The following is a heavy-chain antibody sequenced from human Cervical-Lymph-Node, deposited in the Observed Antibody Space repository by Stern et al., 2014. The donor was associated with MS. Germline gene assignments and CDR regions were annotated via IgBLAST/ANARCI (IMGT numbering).Heavy chain of an antibody. Sequence: QLVQSGAEVKKPGVSVKVSCKVSGYSLSEISMHWVRQAPGQGLEWMGGFDTENDETVYAQNFQGRLTMTEDTSTDTAYMELSSLRSEDTAVYYCAGGGGTIDIWGQGTPVIVSS. CDR1: GYSLSEIS. V-gene: IGHV1-24*01. CDR3: AGGGGTIDI. CDR2: FDTENDET. J-gene: IGHJ3*02. D-gene: IGHD1-26*01.